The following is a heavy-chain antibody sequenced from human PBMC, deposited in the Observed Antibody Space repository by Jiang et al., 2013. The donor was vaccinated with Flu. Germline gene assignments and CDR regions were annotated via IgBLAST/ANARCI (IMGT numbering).Heavy chain of an antibody. CDR3: VRESSAVLATVLAGTYYSGMDD. V-gene: IGHV1-46*01. CDR1: DDTFTHFY. J-gene: IGHJ6*02. D-gene: IGHD2-21*02. CDR2: IKPSGITT. Sequence: VQLVESGAEVREPGASVKISCKASDDTFTHFYFHWVRQAPGQGLEWLGIIKPSGITTTSAQQFHGRLTMTRDMSTTTVYMELSSLRSEDTAMYYCVRESSAVLATVLAGTYYSGMDDWGPGTTVTVSS.